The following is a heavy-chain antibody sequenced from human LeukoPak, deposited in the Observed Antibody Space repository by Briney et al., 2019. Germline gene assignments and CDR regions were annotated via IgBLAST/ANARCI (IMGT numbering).Heavy chain of an antibody. CDR1: GGSISSGSYY. CDR3: ASTLRFLPYRRFDY. V-gene: IGHV4-39*01. Sequence: SQTLSLTCTVSGGSISSGSYYWGWIRQPPGKGLEWIGSIYQSGSGSSYYNPSLKSRVTISGDTSKNQFFLRLSSVTAADTAVYYCASTLRFLPYRRFDYWGQGTLVTVPS. D-gene: IGHD3-3*01. CDR2: IYQSGSGSS. J-gene: IGHJ4*02.